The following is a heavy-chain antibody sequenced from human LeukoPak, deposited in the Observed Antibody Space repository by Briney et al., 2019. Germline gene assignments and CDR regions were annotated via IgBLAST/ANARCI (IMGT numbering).Heavy chain of an antibody. CDR2: IGYTSNDK. CDR3: VNGDQREP. J-gene: IGHJ5*02. Sequence: GGSLRLSCAASGFTFSTSTMNWVRQAPGKGLEWVSSIGYTSNDKYYVESVRGRFTISRDNAENSLYLQMNSLTADDTAMYYCVNGDQREPWGQGTRVTVSS. V-gene: IGHV3-21*01. CDR1: GFTFSTST. D-gene: IGHD4-17*01.